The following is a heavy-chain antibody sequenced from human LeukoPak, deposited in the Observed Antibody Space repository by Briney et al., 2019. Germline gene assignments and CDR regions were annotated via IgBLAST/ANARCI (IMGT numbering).Heavy chain of an antibody. V-gene: IGHV4-59*08. D-gene: IGHD5-18*01. Sequence: KASETLSLTCTVSGGSISSYHWSWIRQPPGKGLEWIGDIYNSGNTNYNPSLKSRVTMSVSTSKNQFSLSLSSVTAADTAVYYCARQTRYNYGPAFDFWGQGALVTVSS. CDR3: ARQTRYNYGPAFDF. CDR2: IYNSGNT. CDR1: GGSISSYH. J-gene: IGHJ4*02.